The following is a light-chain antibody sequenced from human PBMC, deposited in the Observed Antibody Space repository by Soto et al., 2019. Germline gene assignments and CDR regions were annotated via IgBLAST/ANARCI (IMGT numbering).Light chain of an antibody. CDR3: QAYESSLSGYV. CDR1: SSNIGAGFD. Sequence: QSVLTQPPSVSGAPGQKVTISCNGSSSNIGAGFDVHWYQQLPGTAPKLLIYGNVDRPSGIPDRFSGSKSGTSASLAITGLQAEYEADYYCQAYESSLSGYVFGTGTKVTVL. CDR2: GNV. J-gene: IGLJ1*01. V-gene: IGLV1-40*01.